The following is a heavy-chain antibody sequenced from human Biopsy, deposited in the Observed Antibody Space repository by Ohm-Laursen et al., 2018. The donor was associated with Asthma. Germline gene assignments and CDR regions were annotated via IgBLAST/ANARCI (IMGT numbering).Heavy chain of an antibody. CDR1: GYSLTDLS. J-gene: IGHJ4*02. D-gene: IGHD4-17*01. CDR3: ASDFPKDYVRYNFQF. V-gene: IGHV1-24*01. Sequence: ASVKVSCKISGYSLTDLSMHWVRQAPGHGLEWMGGHDHEEGGTVNARRFQGRVTMTEDTSTDTAYMELSSLSSDDTTVYYCASDFPKDYVRYNFQFWGQGTLVTVSS. CDR2: HDHEEGGT.